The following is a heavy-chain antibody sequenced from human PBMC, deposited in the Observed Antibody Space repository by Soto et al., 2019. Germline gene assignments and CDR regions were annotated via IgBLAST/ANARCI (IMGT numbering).Heavy chain of an antibody. Sequence: ASLKVSCKASGGTFSSYTISWVRQAPGQGLEWMGRIIPILGIANYAQKFQGRVTITADKSTSTAYMELSSLRSEDTAVYYCARGDTAGRYCSGGSCSETFDPWG. V-gene: IGHV1-69*02. CDR1: GGTFSSYT. CDR3: ARGDTAGRYCSGGSCSETFDP. D-gene: IGHD2-15*01. J-gene: IGHJ5*02. CDR2: IIPILGIA.